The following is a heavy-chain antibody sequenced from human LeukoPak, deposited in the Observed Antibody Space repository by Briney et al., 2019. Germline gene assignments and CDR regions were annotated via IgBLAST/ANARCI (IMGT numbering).Heavy chain of an antibody. D-gene: IGHD3-16*01. CDR2: IHNDGTFG. V-gene: IGHV3-33*01. Sequence: GRSLRLSCAASAFTFSRFGMQWVRQAPGKGLEWVAVIHNDGTFGQYVDSVKGRFTISKDNSQNILYLQVDNLRDDDTAVYYCAREGDPFRGHLDGWGKGTTVIVSS. J-gene: IGHJ6*04. CDR3: AREGDPFRGHLDG. CDR1: AFTFSRFG.